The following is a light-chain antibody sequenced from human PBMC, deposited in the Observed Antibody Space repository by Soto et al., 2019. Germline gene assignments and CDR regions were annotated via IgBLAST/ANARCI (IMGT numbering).Light chain of an antibody. Sequence: QSALTQPASVSGSPGQSIAISCTGTSSDVGGYKYVSWYQQHPGKAPKLMIYDVSNRPSGVSDCFSGSKSGNTASLTISGLQAEDEADYYWTSYSSSSTYVFGTGNKVTVL. J-gene: IGLJ1*01. CDR3: TSYSSSSTYV. V-gene: IGLV2-14*01. CDR2: DVS. CDR1: SSDVGGYKY.